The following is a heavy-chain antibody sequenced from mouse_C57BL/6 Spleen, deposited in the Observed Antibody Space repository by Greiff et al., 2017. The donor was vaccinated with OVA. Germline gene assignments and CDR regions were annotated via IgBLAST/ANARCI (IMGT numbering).Heavy chain of an antibody. D-gene: IGHD4-1*01. Sequence: DVQLVESGPGMVKPSQSLSLTCTVTGYSITSGYDWHWIRHFPGNKLEWMGYISYSGSTNYNPSLKSRISITHDTSKNHFFLKLNSVTTEDTATYYCAREGLTGTFDYWGQGTTLTVSS. J-gene: IGHJ2*01. V-gene: IGHV3-1*01. CDR2: ISYSGST. CDR3: AREGLTGTFDY. CDR1: GYSITSGYD.